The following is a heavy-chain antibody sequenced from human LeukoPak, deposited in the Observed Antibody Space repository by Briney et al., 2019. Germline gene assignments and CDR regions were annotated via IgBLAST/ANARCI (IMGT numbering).Heavy chain of an antibody. D-gene: IGHD2-2*01. CDR2: ISGSDGST. CDR3: APLGYCSDTSCSDTDY. V-gene: IGHV3-23*01. CDR1: GFTFSSYW. Sequence: PGGSLRLSCAASGFTFSSYWMSWVRQAPGKGLEWVSTISGSDGSTYYADSLKGRFTISRDNSKNTLYLQMNILRAEDTAVYYCAPLGYCSDTSCSDTDYWGQGTLVTVSS. J-gene: IGHJ4*02.